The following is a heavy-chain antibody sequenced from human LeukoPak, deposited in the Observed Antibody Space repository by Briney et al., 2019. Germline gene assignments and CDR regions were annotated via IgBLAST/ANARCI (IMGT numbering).Heavy chain of an antibody. CDR3: AREGVAATGLDY. J-gene: IGHJ4*02. Sequence: PSETLSLTCAVSGDSSSSSIYYWGWVRQPPGKGLEWIGTIDSSGNTCYNPSLKSRATISTDTSRSQFSLNLSSVTAADTAVYYCAREGVAATGLDYWGQGTLVTVSS. D-gene: IGHD6-13*01. CDR1: GDSSSSSIYY. CDR2: IDSSGNT. V-gene: IGHV4-39*07.